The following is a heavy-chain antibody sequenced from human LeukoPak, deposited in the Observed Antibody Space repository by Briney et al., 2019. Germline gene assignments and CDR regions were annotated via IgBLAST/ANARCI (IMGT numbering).Heavy chain of an antibody. D-gene: IGHD2-2*01. J-gene: IGHJ4*02. Sequence: GESLKISCKGSGSSFTSDWIGWVRRMPGKGLEWMGIIYPGDSDTRYSPSFQGQVTISADKSISTAYLQWSSLKASDTAMYYCARGRLDCSSTSCYYYFDYWGQGTLVTVSS. CDR1: GSSFTSDW. CDR2: IYPGDSDT. CDR3: ARGRLDCSSTSCYYYFDY. V-gene: IGHV5-51*01.